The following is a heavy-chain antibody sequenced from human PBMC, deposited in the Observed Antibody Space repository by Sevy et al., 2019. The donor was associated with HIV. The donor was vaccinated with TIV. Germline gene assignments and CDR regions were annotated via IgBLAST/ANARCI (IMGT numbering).Heavy chain of an antibody. CDR2: ISYDGSNK. D-gene: IGHD1-1*01. Sequence: GGSLRLSCAASGFTFSSYAMHWVRQAPGKGLEWVAVISYDGSNKYYADSVKGRFTISRDNSKNTLYLQMNSLRAEDTAVYYCARETGNGYHEGGAFDIWGQGTMVTVSS. CDR3: ARETGNGYHEGGAFDI. V-gene: IGHV3-30-3*01. CDR1: GFTFSSYA. J-gene: IGHJ3*02.